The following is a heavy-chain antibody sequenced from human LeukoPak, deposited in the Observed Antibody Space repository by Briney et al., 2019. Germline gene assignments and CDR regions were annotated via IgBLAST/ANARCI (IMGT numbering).Heavy chain of an antibody. D-gene: IGHD2-15*01. CDR1: GFTFDDYG. Sequence: GGSLRLSCAASGFTFDDYGLSWVRQVPGKGLEWVSGLNWNGASTGYADSVKGRFTISRDNAKNTLYLHMNSLRADDTAVYYCARGGSCSGGNCKYTRKEIGYWGQGTLVTVSS. CDR3: ARGGSCSGGNCKYTRKEIGY. J-gene: IGHJ4*02. V-gene: IGHV3-20*04. CDR2: LNWNGAST.